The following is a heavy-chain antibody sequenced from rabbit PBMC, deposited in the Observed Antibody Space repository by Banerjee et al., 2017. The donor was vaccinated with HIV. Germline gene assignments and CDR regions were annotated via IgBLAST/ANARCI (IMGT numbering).Heavy chain of an antibody. D-gene: IGHD4-1*01. V-gene: IGHV1S40*01. CDR2: MDLGNSGST. CDR1: GIDFSSYYY. Sequence: QSLEESGGDLVKPGASLTLTCKASGIDFSSYYYMYWVRQAPGKGLEWIACMDLGNSGSTYYASWAKGRFTISKTSSTTVTLQMTSLTAADTATYFCARDPLLVVAGVAAYYGMDLWGPGTLVTVS. J-gene: IGHJ6*01. CDR3: ARDPLLVVAGVAAYYGMDL.